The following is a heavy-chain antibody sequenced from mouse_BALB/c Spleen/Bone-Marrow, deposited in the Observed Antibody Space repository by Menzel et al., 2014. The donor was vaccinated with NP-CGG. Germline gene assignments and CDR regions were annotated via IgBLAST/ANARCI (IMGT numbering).Heavy chain of an antibody. D-gene: IGHD6-2*01. CDR1: GYTFTNYY. CDR3: ARGSPY. Sequence: QVQLQQSGAELVKPGASVKLSCKTSGYTFTNYYIYWVKQRPGQGLEWIGEINPGNGGTNFNERLKSKATLTVDKSSTIAYILLTSLTSEDSAVYYCARGSPYWGQGTLVTVSA. J-gene: IGHJ3*01. V-gene: IGHV1S81*02. CDR2: INPGNGGT.